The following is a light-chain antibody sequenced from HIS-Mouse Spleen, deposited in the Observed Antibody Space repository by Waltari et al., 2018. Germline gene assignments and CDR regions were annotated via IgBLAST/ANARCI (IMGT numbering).Light chain of an antibody. CDR3: CSYAGSSTNYV. CDR2: EGS. J-gene: IGLJ1*01. Sequence: QSALTQPASVSGAPGQSITISCTGTSSDVWSYNLVSWYQQHPGKAPNLMIYEGSKRPSGVSNRFSGSTSGNTASLTISGLQAEDEADYYCCSYAGSSTNYVFGTGTKVTVL. CDR1: SSDVWSYNL. V-gene: IGLV2-23*01.